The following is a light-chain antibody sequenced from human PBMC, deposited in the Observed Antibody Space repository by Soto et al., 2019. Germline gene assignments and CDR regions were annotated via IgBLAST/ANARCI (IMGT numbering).Light chain of an antibody. CDR3: HQYNFRPT. V-gene: IGKV3-15*01. Sequence: TVMTQSPATLSVSQGERPTPPCRASQSVSSNLAWYQQKPNQAPRLLIYGTSTRATGIPARFSGSGSGTEFTLTISSLQSEDFAVYYCHQYNFRPTFGQGTKVDIK. J-gene: IGKJ1*01. CDR2: GTS. CDR1: QSVSSN.